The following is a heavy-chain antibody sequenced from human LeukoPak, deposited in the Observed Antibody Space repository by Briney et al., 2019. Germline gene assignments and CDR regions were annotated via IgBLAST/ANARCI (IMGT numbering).Heavy chain of an antibody. D-gene: IGHD4-17*01. CDR1: GGSFSGYY. V-gene: IGHV4-34*01. CDR2: INHSGST. Sequence: SETLSLTCAVYGGSFSGYYWSWIRQPPGKGLEWIGQINHSGSTNYNPSLKSRVTISVDTSKNQFSLKLSSVTAADTAVYYCARPRGLHGMLMDVWGQGTTVTVSS. J-gene: IGHJ6*02. CDR3: ARPRGLHGMLMDV.